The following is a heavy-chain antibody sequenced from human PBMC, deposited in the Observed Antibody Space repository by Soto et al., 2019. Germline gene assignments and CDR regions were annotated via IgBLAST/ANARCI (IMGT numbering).Heavy chain of an antibody. CDR1: GFTFSSFA. D-gene: IGHD2-2*02. CDR3: ARGCSSSDCYTNYYYYYGMDV. J-gene: IGHJ6*02. Sequence: GGSLRLSCAASGFTFSSFAMHWARQAPGKGLEWVAFISYDGRKNSYADSVKGRFTVSRDNSKNTVYLQMNSLRAEDTAVYYCARGCSSSDCYTNYYYYYGMDVWGHGTTV. V-gene: IGHV3-30*04. CDR2: ISYDGRKN.